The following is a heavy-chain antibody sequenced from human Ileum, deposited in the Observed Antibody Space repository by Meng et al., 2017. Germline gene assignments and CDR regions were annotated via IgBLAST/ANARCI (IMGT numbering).Heavy chain of an antibody. CDR3: TTGTSITKFHGLDV. D-gene: IGHD3-3*01. Sequence: GESLKISCVVSGFTFSDGWMAWVRQAPGKGLEWVGRIKSKTDGGPTEYAAPVKGKFTVSRDDSINTLYLQMNSLKPEDTAVYYCTTGTSITKFHGLDVWGQGTTVPSP. J-gene: IGHJ6*02. CDR1: GFTFSDGW. CDR2: IKSKTDGGPT. V-gene: IGHV3-15*01.